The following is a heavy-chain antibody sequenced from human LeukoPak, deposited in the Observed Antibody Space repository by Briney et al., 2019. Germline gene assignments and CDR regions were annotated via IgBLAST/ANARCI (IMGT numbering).Heavy chain of an antibody. Sequence: GGSLRLSCAASGFTFDDYTMHWVRQAPGKGLDWVSLISWDGGSTYYADSVKGRFTISRDNSKNSLYLQMNSLRTEDTALYYCAKPTDGPAEGYFDYWGQGTLVTVSS. D-gene: IGHD1-1*01. J-gene: IGHJ4*02. CDR3: AKPTDGPAEGYFDY. CDR1: GFTFDDYT. CDR2: ISWDGGST. V-gene: IGHV3-43*01.